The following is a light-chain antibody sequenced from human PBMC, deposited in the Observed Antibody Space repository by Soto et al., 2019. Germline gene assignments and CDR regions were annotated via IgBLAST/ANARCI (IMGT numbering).Light chain of an antibody. J-gene: IGKJ1*01. CDR3: QQDFNLPIT. V-gene: IGKV3D-7*01. CDR2: GAS. CDR1: QSVTSDY. Sequence: EILMTQSPATLSLSPGERATLSCRASQSVTSDYLSWYQQRPGQAPRIIIYGASTRDTGVPARFSGSGSGTDFTLTVSRLQPEDFEIYYCQQDFNLPITFGQGTKVDI.